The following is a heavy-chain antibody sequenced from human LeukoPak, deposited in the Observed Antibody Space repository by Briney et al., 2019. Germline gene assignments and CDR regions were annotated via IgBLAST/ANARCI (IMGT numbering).Heavy chain of an antibody. CDR1: GYTFTTYK. J-gene: IGHJ4*02. Sequence: ASVKVSCKASGYTFTTYKMHWVRQAPGQGLEWMGGIIPIFGTANYAQKFQGRVTITADESTSTAYMELSSLRSEDTAVYYCARDRCSGGSCYFDYWGQGTLVTVSS. V-gene: IGHV1-69*13. CDR3: ARDRCSGGSCYFDY. CDR2: IIPIFGTA. D-gene: IGHD2-15*01.